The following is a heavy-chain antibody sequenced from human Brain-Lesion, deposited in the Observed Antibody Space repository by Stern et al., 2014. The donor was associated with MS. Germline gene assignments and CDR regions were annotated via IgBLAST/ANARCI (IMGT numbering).Heavy chain of an antibody. D-gene: IGHD1-14*01. J-gene: IGHJ4*02. V-gene: IGHV3-9*01. CDR1: GFTLDDYA. CDR3: ARDITGSSAYFAY. CDR2: ISWNSGTI. Sequence: QLVESGGDLVQPGRSLRLSCAAFGFTLDDYAMHWVRQAPGKGLEWVAGISWNSGTIGYADSVKGRFTTSRDNAYSSLYLQMNSLRPEDTALYYCARDITGSSAYFAYWGQGTLVTVSS.